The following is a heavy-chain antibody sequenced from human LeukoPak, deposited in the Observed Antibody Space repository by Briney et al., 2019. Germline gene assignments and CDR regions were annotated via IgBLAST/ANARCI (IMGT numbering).Heavy chain of an antibody. V-gene: IGHV1-69*05. J-gene: IGHJ5*02. D-gene: IGHD5-24*01. Sequence: SVKVSCKASGGTFSSYAISWVGQARGQGKEWMGGIIPIFGTANYAQKFQGRVTITTDESTSTAYMELSSLRSEDTAVYYCARGSVERWLQFGFSWFDHWGQGTLVTVSS. CDR3: ARGSVERWLQFGFSWFDH. CDR2: IIPIFGTA. CDR1: GGTFSSYA.